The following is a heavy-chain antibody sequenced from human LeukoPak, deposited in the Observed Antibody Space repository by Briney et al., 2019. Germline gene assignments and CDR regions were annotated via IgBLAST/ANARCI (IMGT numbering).Heavy chain of an antibody. CDR1: GYIFTNYA. J-gene: IGHJ6*03. Sequence: SVKVSRKASGYIFTNYAISWVRQAPGQGLEWMGGIIPIFGTANYAQKFQGRVTITADESTSTAYMELSSLRSEDTAVYYCARAAAGIGYYYYMDVWGKGTAVTISS. V-gene: IGHV1-69*13. D-gene: IGHD6-13*01. CDR3: ARAAAGIGYYYYMDV. CDR2: IIPIFGTA.